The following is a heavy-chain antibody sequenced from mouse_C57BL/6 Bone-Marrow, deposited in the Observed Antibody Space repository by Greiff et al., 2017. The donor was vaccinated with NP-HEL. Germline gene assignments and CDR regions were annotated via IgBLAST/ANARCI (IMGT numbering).Heavy chain of an antibody. CDR1: GFNIKDDY. CDR2: IDPENGDT. J-gene: IGHJ2*01. D-gene: IGHD1-1*01. V-gene: IGHV14-4*01. Sequence: EVQLQQSGAELVRPGASVKLSCTASGFNIKDDYMHWVKQRPEQGLEWIGWIDPENGDTEYASKFQGKATIKADTSSNTAYLQRSSLTSEDTAVYYCTHYYGSSYGYWGQGTTLTVSS. CDR3: THYYGSSYGY.